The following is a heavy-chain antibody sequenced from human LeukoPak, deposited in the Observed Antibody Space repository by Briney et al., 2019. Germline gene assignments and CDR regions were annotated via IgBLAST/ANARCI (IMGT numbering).Heavy chain of an antibody. CDR3: AREFTTGPY. Sequence: GGSLRLSCAASGFTFSSYSMNWVRQAPGKGLEWVSSISSSSSYIYHADSVKGRFTISRDNAKNSLYLQMSSLRAEDTAVYYCAREFTTGPYWGQGTLVTVSS. V-gene: IGHV3-21*01. J-gene: IGHJ4*02. CDR2: ISSSSSYI. CDR1: GFTFSSYS. D-gene: IGHD1-1*01.